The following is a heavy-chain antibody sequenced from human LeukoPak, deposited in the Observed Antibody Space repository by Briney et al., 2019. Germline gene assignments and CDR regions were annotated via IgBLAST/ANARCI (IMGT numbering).Heavy chain of an antibody. V-gene: IGHV1-24*01. J-gene: IGHJ4*02. CDR1: GYTLTELS. CDR3: ATDTARIAARGAFGY. D-gene: IGHD6-6*01. Sequence: ASVKVSCKVSGYTLTELSMHWVRQAPGKGLEWMGWFDPEDGETRYAQKFQGRVTMTEDTSTDTAYMELSSLRSEDTAVYYCATDTARIAARGAFGYWGQGGLVSDCS. CDR2: FDPEDGET.